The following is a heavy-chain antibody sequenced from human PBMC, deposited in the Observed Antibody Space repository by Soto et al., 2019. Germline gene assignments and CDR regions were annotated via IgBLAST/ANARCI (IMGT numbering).Heavy chain of an antibody. CDR3: ARRYGWLYFDY. J-gene: IGHJ4*02. Sequence: SETLSLTCAVSCGSISSSYWSWIRQPPGKGLEWIGYIYDSGSTYYNSSLKSRVTMSVDTSKNQFSLKLSSVTAADTALYYCARRYGWLYFDYWGQGSLVTVSS. V-gene: IGHV4-59*08. CDR2: IYDSGST. D-gene: IGHD6-19*01. CDR1: CGSISSSY.